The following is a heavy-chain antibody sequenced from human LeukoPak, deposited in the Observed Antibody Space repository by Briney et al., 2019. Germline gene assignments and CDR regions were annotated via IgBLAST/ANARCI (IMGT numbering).Heavy chain of an antibody. J-gene: IGHJ4*02. CDR2: ISAYNGNT. V-gene: IGHV1-18*01. CDR3: ARDYYGSGSHFYYFDY. Sequence: TVSCKVSGYTFTSYGISWVRQAPGQGLEWMGWISAYNGNTNYAQNLQGRVTMTTDTSTSTAYMELRSLRSDDTAVYYCARDYYGSGSHFYYFDYWGQGHLVTVSS. D-gene: IGHD3-10*01. CDR1: GYTFTSYG.